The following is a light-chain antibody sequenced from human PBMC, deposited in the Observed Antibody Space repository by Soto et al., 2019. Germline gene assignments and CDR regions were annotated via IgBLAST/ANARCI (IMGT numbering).Light chain of an antibody. Sequence: EIVMTQSPATLSLSPGERATLSCRASQSVSSYLAWYQHKPGQAPRLLIYDASNRATGIPARFSGSGSGTYFTLTIIRLEPEDNAIYYWQKRSNWPPTWTFGQGTKVEIK. CDR2: DAS. CDR1: QSVSSY. J-gene: IGKJ1*01. V-gene: IGKV3-11*01. CDR3: QKRSNWPPTWT.